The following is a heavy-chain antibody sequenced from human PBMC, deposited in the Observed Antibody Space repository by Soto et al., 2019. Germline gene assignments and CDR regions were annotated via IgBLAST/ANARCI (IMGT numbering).Heavy chain of an antibody. CDR1: GGSIISCGYY. CDR2: IYYSGST. V-gene: IGHV4-31*03. CDR3: ARDQGMAGWFDP. J-gene: IGHJ5*02. Sequence: ASETLSLTCTVSGGSIISCGYYWSWIRQHPGKGLEWIGYIYYSGSTYYNPSLKSRVTISVDTSKNQFSLKLSSVTAADTAVYYCARDQGMAGWFDPWGQGTLVTVSS.